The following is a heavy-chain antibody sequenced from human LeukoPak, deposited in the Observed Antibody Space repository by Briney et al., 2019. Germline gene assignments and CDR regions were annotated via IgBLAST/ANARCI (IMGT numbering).Heavy chain of an antibody. V-gene: IGHV3-49*04. J-gene: IGHJ4*02. CDR2: IRSKAYGGTT. Sequence: GGSLRLSCTASGFTFGDYAMSWVRQAPGKGLEWVGSIRSKAYGGTTEYAASVKGRFTISRDDSKSIAYLQMNSLKTEDTAVYYYTSGSVAVAGTGYWGQGTLVTVSS. CDR1: GFTFGDYA. CDR3: TSGSVAVAGTGY. D-gene: IGHD6-19*01.